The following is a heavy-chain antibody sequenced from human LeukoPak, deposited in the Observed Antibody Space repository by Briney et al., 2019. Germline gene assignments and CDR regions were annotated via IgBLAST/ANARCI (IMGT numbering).Heavy chain of an antibody. CDR3: ASFPGSYYDYYYGMDV. J-gene: IGHJ6*02. V-gene: IGHV3-21*01. Sequence: PGGSLRLSCAASGFTFSSYSMNWVRQAPGKGLEWVSSISSSSSYIYYADSVKGRFTISRDNAKNSLYLQMNSLRAEDTAVYYCASFPGSYYDYYYGMDVWGQGTTVTVSS. CDR1: GFTFSSYS. D-gene: IGHD3-10*01. CDR2: ISSSSSYI.